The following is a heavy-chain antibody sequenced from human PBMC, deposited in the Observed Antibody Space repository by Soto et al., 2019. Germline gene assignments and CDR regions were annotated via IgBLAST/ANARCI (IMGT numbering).Heavy chain of an antibody. CDR3: ARDPLQGIYDSSGYYFDY. CDR2: ISSSSTI. V-gene: IGHV3-48*02. D-gene: IGHD3-22*01. Sequence: GGSLRLSCAASGFTFSSYSMNWVRQAPGKGLEWVSYISSSSTIYYADSVKGRFTISRDNAKNSLYLQMNSLRDEDTAVYYCARDPLQGIYDSSGYYFDYWGQGTLVTVSS. J-gene: IGHJ4*02. CDR1: GFTFSSYS.